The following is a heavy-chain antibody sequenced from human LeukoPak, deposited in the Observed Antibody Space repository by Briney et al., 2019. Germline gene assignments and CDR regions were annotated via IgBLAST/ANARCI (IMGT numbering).Heavy chain of an antibody. CDR1: GFNLRSYA. V-gene: IGHV3-64*01. J-gene: IGHJ3*02. Sequence: PGGSLRLSCAASGFNLRSYAIHWVRQAPGKGLEHVSAISGDGGTTSYAQPLKGRCTISRDNSKKMAYLQLGGLKTEDTAVYYCARGDTSLGGAFDIWGQGTMVTVSP. CDR3: ARGDTSLGGAFDI. D-gene: IGHD3-16*01. CDR2: ISGDGGTT.